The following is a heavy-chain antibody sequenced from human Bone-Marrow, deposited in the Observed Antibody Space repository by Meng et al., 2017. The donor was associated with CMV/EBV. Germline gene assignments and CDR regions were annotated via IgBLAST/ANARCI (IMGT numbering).Heavy chain of an antibody. D-gene: IGHD1-26*01. CDR3: ARDPSDPKVGIDY. CDR2: INSNTAYT. J-gene: IGHJ4*02. Sequence: ASVKVSCKASGYTFTSYDINWVRQATGQGLEWMGSINSNTAYTYHAQNFQGRVTMTRGTSITTVYMELSRLRSDDTAVYYCARDPSDPKVGIDYWGQGTLVTVSS. CDR1: GYTFTSYD. V-gene: IGHV1-2*02.